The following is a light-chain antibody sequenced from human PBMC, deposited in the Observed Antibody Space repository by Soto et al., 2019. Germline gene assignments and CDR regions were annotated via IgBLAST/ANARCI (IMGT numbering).Light chain of an antibody. CDR1: SSDVGGYDY. J-gene: IGLJ2*01. Sequence: QSALTQPASVSGSPGQSITISCTGTSSDVGGYDYVSWYQHHPGKAPKLLIFEVSNRPSGVSNRFSGSKSGNTASLTISGLLAEDEADYYCSSHRSDITVVFGGGTKLTVL. CDR2: EVS. V-gene: IGLV2-14*01. CDR3: SSHRSDITVV.